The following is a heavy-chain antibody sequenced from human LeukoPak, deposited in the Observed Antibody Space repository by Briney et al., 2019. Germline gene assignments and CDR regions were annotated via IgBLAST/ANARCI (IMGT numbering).Heavy chain of an antibody. V-gene: IGHV3-7*01. Sequence: GSLRLSSAASGFTFSSYWMSWVRQAPGKGLEWVANIKQDGSEKYYVDSVKGRFTISRDNAKNSLYLQMNSLRAEDTAVYYCARVGYSSGWYSGFDYWGQGTLVTVSS. CDR3: ARVGYSSGWYSGFDY. CDR2: IKQDGSEK. CDR1: GFTFSSYW. J-gene: IGHJ4*02. D-gene: IGHD6-19*01.